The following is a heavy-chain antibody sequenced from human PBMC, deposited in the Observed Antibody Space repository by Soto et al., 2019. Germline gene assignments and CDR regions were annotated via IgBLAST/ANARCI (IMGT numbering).Heavy chain of an antibody. J-gene: IGHJ4*02. V-gene: IGHV1-69*13. CDR1: GGTFSSYA. D-gene: IGHD3-16*02. CDR2: IIPIFGTA. CDR3: ARDVMITFGGVIVSQGPYFEY. Sequence: ASVKVSCKASGGTFSSYAISWVRQAPGQGLEWMGGIIPIFGTANYAQKFQGRVTITADESTSTAYMELSSLRSEDTAVYYCARDVMITFGGVIVSQGPYFEYWGQGTMVTVSS.